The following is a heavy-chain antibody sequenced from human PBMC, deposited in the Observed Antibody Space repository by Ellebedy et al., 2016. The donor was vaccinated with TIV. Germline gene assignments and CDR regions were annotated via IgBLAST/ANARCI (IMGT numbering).Heavy chain of an antibody. CDR3: ARTIAARPGYYFDY. J-gene: IGHJ4*02. CDR1: GGSISSYY. CDR2: IYTSGST. Sequence: SETLSLTXTVSGGSISSYYWSWIRQPAGKGLEWIGRIYTSGSTNYNPSLKSRVTMSVDTSKNQFSLKLSSVTAADTAVYYCARTIAARPGYYFDYWGQGTLVTVSS. D-gene: IGHD6-6*01. V-gene: IGHV4-4*07.